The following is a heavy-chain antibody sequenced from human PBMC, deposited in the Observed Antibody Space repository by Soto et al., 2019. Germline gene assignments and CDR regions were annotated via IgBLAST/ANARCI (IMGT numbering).Heavy chain of an antibody. CDR3: ARHVPSYDFWSGYPIVWFAP. V-gene: IGHV4-39*01. J-gene: IGHJ5*02. CDR1: GGSISSSSYY. Sequence: SETLSLTCTVSGGSISSSSYYWGWIRHPPGKGLEWIGSIYYSGSTYYNPSLKSRVTISVDTSKNQFSLKLSSVTAADTAVYYCARHVPSYDFWSGYPIVWFAPWGQGTLVTVSS. CDR2: IYYSGST. D-gene: IGHD3-3*01.